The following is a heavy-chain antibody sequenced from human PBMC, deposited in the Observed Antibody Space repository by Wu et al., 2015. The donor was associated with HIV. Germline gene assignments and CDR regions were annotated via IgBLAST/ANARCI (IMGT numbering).Heavy chain of an antibody. J-gene: IGHJ4*02. CDR3: ARVTLRGYCSNTGCPYDY. CDR2: INPNSGGT. Sequence: QVHLVQSGAEVKKPGASVKVSCTASGYTFTGYYIHWMRQAPGQGLEWMGWINPNSGGTNYAQNLQGRVTMTRDTSITTAYMEMNSLTSEDAAVYYCARVTLRGYCSNTGCPYDYWGQGTLVTVSS. D-gene: IGHD2-2*01. CDR1: GYTFTGYY. V-gene: IGHV1-2*02.